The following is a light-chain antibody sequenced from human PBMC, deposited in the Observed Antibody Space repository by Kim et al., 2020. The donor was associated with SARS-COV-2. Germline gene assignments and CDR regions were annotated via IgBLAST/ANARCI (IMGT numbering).Light chain of an antibody. CDR2: GKN. J-gene: IGLJ2*01. V-gene: IGLV3-19*01. CDR3: NSRDSSGNHVV. CDR1: SLRSYY. Sequence: SSELTQDPAVSVALGQTVRITCQGDSLRSYYASWYQQKPGQAPVVVIYGKNNRPSGIPDRFPGSSSGNTASLTITGAQAEDEADYYCNSRDSSGNHVVFG.